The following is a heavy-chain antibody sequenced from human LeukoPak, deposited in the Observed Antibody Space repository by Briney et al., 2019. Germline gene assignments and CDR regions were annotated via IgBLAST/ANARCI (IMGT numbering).Heavy chain of an antibody. V-gene: IGHV1-8*01. CDR1: GYTFTSYD. CDR2: MNPNSGNT. J-gene: IGHJ4*02. CDR3: ARASFILGELSFFDY. D-gene: IGHD3-16*02. Sequence: ASVKVSCKASGYTFTSYDINWVRQATGQGLEWMGWMNPNSGNTGYAQKFQGRVTMTRNTSISTAYMELSRLRSDDTAVYYCARASFILGELSFFDYWGQGTLVTVSS.